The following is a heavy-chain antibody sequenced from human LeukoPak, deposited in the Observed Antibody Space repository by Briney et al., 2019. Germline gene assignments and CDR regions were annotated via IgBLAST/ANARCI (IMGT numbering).Heavy chain of an antibody. V-gene: IGHV4-39*01. CDR3: ASPWDIVVVPASAGDAFDI. J-gene: IGHJ3*02. CDR1: GGSISSSSYY. D-gene: IGHD2-2*01. CDR2: IYYSGST. Sequence: PSETLSLTCTVSGGSISSSSYYWGWIRQPPGKGLEWIGSIYYSGSTYYTPSLKSRVTISVDKSKNQFSLKLSSVTAADTAVYYCASPWDIVVVPASAGDAFDIWGQGTMVTVSS.